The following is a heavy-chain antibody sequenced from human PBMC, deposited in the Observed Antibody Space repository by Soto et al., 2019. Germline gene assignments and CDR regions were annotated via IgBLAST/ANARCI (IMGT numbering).Heavy chain of an antibody. CDR1: GGSISSYY. D-gene: IGHD3-3*01. J-gene: IGHJ6*02. CDR2: IYYSGST. V-gene: IGHV4-59*12. Sequence: PSETLSLTCTVSGGSISSYYWSWIRQPPGKGLEWIGYIYYSGSTNYNPSLKSRVTISVDTSKNQFSLKLSSVTAADTAVYYCARDRTYYDFWSGSYYYYGMDVWGQGTTVTVSS. CDR3: ARDRTYYDFWSGSYYYYGMDV.